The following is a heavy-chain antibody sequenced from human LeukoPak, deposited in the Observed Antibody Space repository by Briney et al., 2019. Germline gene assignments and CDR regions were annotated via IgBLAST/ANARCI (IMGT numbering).Heavy chain of an antibody. J-gene: IGHJ5*02. CDR3: ARGRHYCTNGVCYKMDWFDP. D-gene: IGHD2-8*01. V-gene: IGHV4-39*01. CDR1: GDSISSSNSY. Sequence: PSETLSLTCTVSGDSISSSNSYWGWIRQPPGKGLEWIGSIYYSGNTYYNPSLKSRVTISVDTSKNQFSLKLSSVTAADTAVYYCARGRHYCTNGVCYKMDWFDPWGQGTLVTVSS. CDR2: IYYSGNT.